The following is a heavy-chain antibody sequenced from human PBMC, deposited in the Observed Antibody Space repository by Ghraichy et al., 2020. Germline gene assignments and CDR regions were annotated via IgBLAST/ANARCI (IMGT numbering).Heavy chain of an antibody. CDR1: GGSISSGSYY. D-gene: IGHD2-21*02. V-gene: IGHV4-61*02. CDR2: IYTSGST. Sequence: SETLSLTCTVSGGSISSGSYYWSWIRQPAGKGLEWIGRIYTSGSTNYNPSLKSRVTISVDTSKNQFSLKLSSVTAADTAVYYCARDCGGDCYSEREVWFDPWGQGTLVTVSS. J-gene: IGHJ5*02. CDR3: ARDCGGDCYSEREVWFDP.